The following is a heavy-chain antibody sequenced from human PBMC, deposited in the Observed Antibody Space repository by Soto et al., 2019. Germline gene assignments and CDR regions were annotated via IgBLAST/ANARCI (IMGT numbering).Heavy chain of an antibody. V-gene: IGHV3-30*18. D-gene: IGHD3-10*01. Sequence: QVQLMESGGGVVQPGRSLRLSCAAPGFIFSSYAMHWVRQSPGKGLEWVAVISYDGPNKYYADSVKGRFTISRDNSKNTLYLQMNTLRIEDTAVYHCAKWSGSGSFYNTPFASWGQGTLVSVSS. CDR3: AKWSGSGSFYNTPFAS. CDR1: GFIFSSYA. J-gene: IGHJ4*02. CDR2: ISYDGPNK.